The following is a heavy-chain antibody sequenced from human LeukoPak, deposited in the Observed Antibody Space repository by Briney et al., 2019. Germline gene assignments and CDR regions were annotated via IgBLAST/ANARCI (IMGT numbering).Heavy chain of an antibody. CDR2: IWYDGSNK. CDR3: ARVAFRGYTYGSIDY. J-gene: IGHJ4*02. D-gene: IGHD5-18*01. CDR1: GFTFSSYG. Sequence: GGSLRLSCAASGFTFSSYGMHWVRQAPGKGLEWVAVIWYDGSNKYYADSVKGRFTISRDNSKNTLYLQMNSLRAEDTAVYYCARVAFRGYTYGSIDYWGQGTLVTVSS. V-gene: IGHV3-33*01.